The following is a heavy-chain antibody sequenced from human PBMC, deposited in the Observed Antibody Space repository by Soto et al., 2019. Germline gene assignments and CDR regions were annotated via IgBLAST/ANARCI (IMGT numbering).Heavy chain of an antibody. Sequence: GGSPRLSSLASGFTFENFCIHWVRQAPCKGLEWVAVISYDGSEKFYADSVRGRFTISRDNSKNTLYLQMSSLRAEDTALYFCAKWPCGDVGVYILYHWGKGTGATVSA. V-gene: IGHV3-30*18. J-gene: IGHJ1*01. CDR1: GFTFENFC. CDR3: AKWPCGDVGVYILYH. CDR2: ISYDGSEK. D-gene: IGHD2-8*01.